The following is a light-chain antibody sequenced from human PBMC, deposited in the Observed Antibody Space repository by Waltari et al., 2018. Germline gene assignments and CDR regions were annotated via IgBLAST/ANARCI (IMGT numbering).Light chain of an antibody. CDR3: AAWDDSLSALV. CDR2: RNN. J-gene: IGLJ2*01. V-gene: IGLV1-47*01. CDR1: SSNIGSNY. Sequence: QSVLTQPPSASGTPGQRVTISCSGSSSNIGSNYVYCYQQLPGTAPKLLIYRNNQRPSGVPDRFSGSKSGTSASLAISGLRSEDEADYYCAAWDDSLSALVFGGGTNLTVL.